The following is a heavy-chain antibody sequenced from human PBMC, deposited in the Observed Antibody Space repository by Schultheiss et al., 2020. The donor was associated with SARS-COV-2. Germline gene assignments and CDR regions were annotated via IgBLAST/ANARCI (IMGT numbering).Heavy chain of an antibody. CDR1: GGSISSSNW. Sequence: SETLSLTCAVSGGSISSSNWWNWVRQPPGKGLEWIGEIYERGYTKYNPSLMSRVTISMDKSKNQFSLEMRSVTAADTAVYYCAREQYEGGNVWGQGTTVTVSS. D-gene: IGHD2-8*01. CDR2: IYERGYT. V-gene: IGHV4-4*02. CDR3: AREQYEGGNV. J-gene: IGHJ6*02.